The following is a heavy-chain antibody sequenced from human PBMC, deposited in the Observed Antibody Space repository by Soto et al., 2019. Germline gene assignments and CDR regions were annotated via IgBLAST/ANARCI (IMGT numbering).Heavy chain of an antibody. CDR2: IYYSGST. J-gene: IGHJ4*02. CDR3: ARVRGSGSYYEFDY. V-gene: IGHV4-59*01. Sequence: SETLSLTCTVSGGSISSYYWSWIRQPPGKGLEWIGYIYYSGSTNYNPSLKSRVTISVDTSKNQFSLKLSSVTAADTAVYYCARVRGSGSYYEFDYWGQGTLVTVYS. CDR1: GGSISSYY. D-gene: IGHD3-10*01.